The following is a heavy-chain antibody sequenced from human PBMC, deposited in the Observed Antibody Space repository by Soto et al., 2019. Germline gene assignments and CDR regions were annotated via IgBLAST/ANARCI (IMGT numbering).Heavy chain of an antibody. D-gene: IGHD2-2*01. Sequence: QVQLVESGGGLIKPGGSLRLSCAASGFTFSDYYMSWIRQAPGKGLEWVSYISSSGSTIYYADSVKGRFTISRDNAKNSLYLQMNSLRAEDTAVYYCARDVPYCSSTSCYHYYYYMDVWGKGTTVTVSS. CDR2: ISSSGSTI. CDR3: ARDVPYCSSTSCYHYYYYMDV. CDR1: GFTFSDYY. J-gene: IGHJ6*03. V-gene: IGHV3-11*01.